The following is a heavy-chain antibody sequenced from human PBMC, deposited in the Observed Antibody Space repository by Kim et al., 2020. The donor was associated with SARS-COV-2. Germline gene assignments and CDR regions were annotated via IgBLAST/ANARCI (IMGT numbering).Heavy chain of an antibody. V-gene: IGHV4-59*01. CDR3: VRALYYDFWSGPFDY. Sequence: SETLSLTCTVSGGSISSYYWSWIRQPPGKGLEWIGYIYYSGSTNYNPSLKSRVTISVDTSKNQFSLKLSSVTAADTAVYYCVRALYYDFWSGPFDYWGQG. D-gene: IGHD3-3*01. CDR1: GGSISSYY. J-gene: IGHJ4*02. CDR2: IYYSGST.